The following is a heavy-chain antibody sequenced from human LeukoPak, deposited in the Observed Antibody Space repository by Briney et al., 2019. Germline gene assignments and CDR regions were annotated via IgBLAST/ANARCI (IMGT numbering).Heavy chain of an antibody. V-gene: IGHV1-46*01. J-gene: IGHJ4*02. Sequence: GASVKVSCKASGYTFTSYYMHWVRQAPGQGLEWMGIINPSGGSTSYAQKFQGRVTITADESTSTAYMELSSLRSEDTAVYYCASAARARDYDFWSGYDYFDYWGQGTLVTVSS. CDR1: GYTFTSYY. CDR2: INPSGGST. D-gene: IGHD3-3*01. CDR3: ASAARARDYDFWSGYDYFDY.